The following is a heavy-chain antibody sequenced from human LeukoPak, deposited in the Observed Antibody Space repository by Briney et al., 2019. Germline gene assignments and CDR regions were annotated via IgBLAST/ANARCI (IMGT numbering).Heavy chain of an antibody. CDR1: GGSISSYY. Sequence: SETLSLTCTASGGSISSYYWSWIRQPAGKGLEWIGRIYTSGSTNYNPSLKSRVTMSVDTSKNQFSLKLSSVTAADTAVYYCARDGRITMVRGVTDGMDVWGQGTTVTVSS. CDR3: ARDGRITMVRGVTDGMDV. V-gene: IGHV4-4*07. D-gene: IGHD3-10*01. CDR2: IYTSGST. J-gene: IGHJ6*02.